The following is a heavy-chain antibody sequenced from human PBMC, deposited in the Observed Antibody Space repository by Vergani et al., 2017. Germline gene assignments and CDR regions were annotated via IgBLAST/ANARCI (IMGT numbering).Heavy chain of an antibody. J-gene: IGHJ6*02. CDR2: FYTGGGT. CDR1: GGSISSGSYY. CDR3: ASDPLYSTTWPFLLLDMDV. V-gene: IGHV4-61*02. D-gene: IGHD6-13*01. Sequence: QVQLQESGPGLVRPSQTLSLTCTVSGGSISSGSYYWSWFRQPAGKGLEWIGRFYTGGGTSYNPSLKSRVTISVDTSKHQFSLQLSSVTAADTAVYYCASDPLYSTTWPFLLLDMDVWGQGTTVTVSS.